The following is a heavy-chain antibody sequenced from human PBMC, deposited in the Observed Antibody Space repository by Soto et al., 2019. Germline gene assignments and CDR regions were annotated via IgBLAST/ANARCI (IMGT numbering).Heavy chain of an antibody. D-gene: IGHD2-21*02. CDR2: VFSSVSA. V-gene: IGHV4-4*07. Sequence: SETLSRTCIVSGVSVRSYTWSWVRQPANKGLEWIGRVFSSVSATYNPSLKSRVSISMDTPENRISLKLDSVTAADAGVYFCARDGMTTGDTWGPGTLVTVSS. CDR1: GVSVRSYT. J-gene: IGHJ4*02. CDR3: ARDGMTTGDT.